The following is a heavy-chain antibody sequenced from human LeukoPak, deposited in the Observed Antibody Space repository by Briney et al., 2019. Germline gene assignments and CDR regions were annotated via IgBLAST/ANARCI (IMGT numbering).Heavy chain of an antibody. J-gene: IGHJ4*02. CDR2: ISGGGGST. D-gene: IGHD3/OR15-3a*01. Sequence: GGSLRLSCTTSGFTFGGHTMHWVRQAPGKGLEWVSAISGGGGSTYYADSVQGRFTISRDNSKNTLYLQMNSLRAEDTAVYYCAKGTGYYVYFFDYWGQGTLVTVSS. CDR1: GFTFGGHT. V-gene: IGHV3-23*01. CDR3: AKGTGYYVYFFDY.